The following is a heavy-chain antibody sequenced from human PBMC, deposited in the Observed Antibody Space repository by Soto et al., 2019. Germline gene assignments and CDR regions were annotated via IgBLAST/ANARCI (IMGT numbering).Heavy chain of an antibody. V-gene: IGHV3-30-3*01. CDR2: ISYDGSNK. CDR3: ARDPLWGTAMVLWYFDL. D-gene: IGHD5-18*01. CDR1: GFTFSSYA. Sequence: QVQLVESGGGVVQPGRSLRLSCAASGFTFSSYAMHWVRQAPGKGLEWVAVISYDGSNKYYADSVKGRFTISRDNSKNTLYLQMNSLRAEDTAVYYCARDPLWGTAMVLWYFDLWGRGTLVTVS. J-gene: IGHJ2*01.